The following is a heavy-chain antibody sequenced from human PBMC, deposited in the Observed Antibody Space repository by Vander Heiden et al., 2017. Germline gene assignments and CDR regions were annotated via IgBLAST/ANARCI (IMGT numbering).Heavy chain of an antibody. CDR2: ISGSGGST. CDR1: GLTFSRYA. V-gene: IGHV3-23*01. CDR3: AKAEGASGSYRLAYFQH. Sequence: EVLLLESGGGLVQPGGSLRLSCAASGLTFSRYAMSWVRQAPGKGLEWVSVISGSGGSTYYADAVKGRFTISRDNSKNTLSLQMNSLRAEDTAVYYCAKAEGASGSYRLAYFQHWGQGTLVTVSS. J-gene: IGHJ1*01. D-gene: IGHD1-26*01.